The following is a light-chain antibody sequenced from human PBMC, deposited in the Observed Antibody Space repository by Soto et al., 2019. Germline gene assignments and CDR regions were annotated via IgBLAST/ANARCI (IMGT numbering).Light chain of an antibody. V-gene: IGKV3-20*01. J-gene: IGKJ2*02. CDR1: QSVSSSY. CDR3: QRYGSAPACT. Sequence: EIVLTQSPGTLSLSPGERATLSCRASQSVSSSYLAWYQQKPGQAPRLLIYGASGRAPDLPVRFRGSGAGTDLTLTVCRLERGDVALNYCQRYGSAPACT. CDR2: GAS.